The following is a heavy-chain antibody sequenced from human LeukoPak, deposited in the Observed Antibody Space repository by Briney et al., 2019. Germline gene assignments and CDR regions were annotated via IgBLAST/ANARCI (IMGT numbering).Heavy chain of an antibody. V-gene: IGHV3-64*01. CDR1: GFTFSRYS. D-gene: IGHD2-2*01. Sequence: PGGSLRLSCAASGFTFSRYSMIWVRQAPGKGLEYVSAISSNGASTYYANSVKGRFTISRDNSKNTMYLQMGSLRADDMAVYYCARDGLGYCSSTSCLLNPAYRSSWNAGGYFDYWGRGTLVTVSS. CDR2: ISSNGAST. J-gene: IGHJ4*02. CDR3: ARDGLGYCSSTSCLLNPAYRSSWNAGGYFDY.